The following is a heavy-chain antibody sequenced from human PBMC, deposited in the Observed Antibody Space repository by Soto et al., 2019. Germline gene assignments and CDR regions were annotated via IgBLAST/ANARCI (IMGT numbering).Heavy chain of an antibody. D-gene: IGHD3-3*01. Sequence: ASVKVSCKASGGTFSSYAISWVRQAPGQGLEWMGGIIPIFGTANYAQKFQGRVTITADESTSTAYMELSSLRSEGTAVYYCARGLTYLRFIESLAYYYYGMDVWGQGTTVTVSS. CDR1: GGTFSSYA. V-gene: IGHV1-69*13. J-gene: IGHJ6*02. CDR3: ARGLTYLRFIESLAYYYYGMDV. CDR2: IIPIFGTA.